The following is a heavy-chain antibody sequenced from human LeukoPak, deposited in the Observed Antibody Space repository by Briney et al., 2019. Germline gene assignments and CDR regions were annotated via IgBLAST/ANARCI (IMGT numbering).Heavy chain of an antibody. CDR2: ISSSSSYI. J-gene: IGHJ4*02. CDR1: GFTFSSYS. D-gene: IGHD3-3*01. V-gene: IGHV3-21*01. Sequence: PGGSLRLSCAASGFTFSSYSMNWVRQAPGKGLEWVSSISSSSSYIYYADSVKGRFTISRDNAKNSLYLQMNSLRAEDTAVYYCARDYDFWSDKRPLGYWGQGTLVTVSS. CDR3: ARDYDFWSDKRPLGY.